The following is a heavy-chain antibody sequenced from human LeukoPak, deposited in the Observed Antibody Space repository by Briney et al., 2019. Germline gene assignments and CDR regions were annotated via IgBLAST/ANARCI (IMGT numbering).Heavy chain of an antibody. D-gene: IGHD3-10*01. Sequence: ASVKVSCKASGYTFTGYYMHWARQAPGQGLEWMGWINPNSGGTSYAQKFQGRVTMTRDKSIRTAYMELSRLTSDDTAVYYCARNIWFGESADAFDIWGQGTMVTVSS. J-gene: IGHJ3*02. CDR1: GYTFTGYY. V-gene: IGHV1-2*02. CDR3: ARNIWFGESADAFDI. CDR2: INPNSGGT.